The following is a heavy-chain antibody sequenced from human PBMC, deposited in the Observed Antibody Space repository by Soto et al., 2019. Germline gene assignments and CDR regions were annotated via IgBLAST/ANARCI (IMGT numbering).Heavy chain of an antibody. V-gene: IGHV4-4*02. CDR2: IFHSGYT. CDR3: ARWGGYGSGSINWFDP. Sequence: QVQLQESGPGLVKPSGTLSLTCAVSGGSIGSNDWWSWVRQPPGKGLEWIGEIFHSGYTNYNPSLKSRVPISVEKSKNQFSLKLGSVTAADTAVYYCARWGGYGSGSINWFDPWGQGILVTVSS. J-gene: IGHJ5*02. D-gene: IGHD3-10*01. CDR1: GGSIGSNDW.